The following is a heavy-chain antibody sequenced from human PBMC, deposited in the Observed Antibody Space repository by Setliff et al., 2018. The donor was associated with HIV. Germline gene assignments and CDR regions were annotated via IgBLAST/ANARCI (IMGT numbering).Heavy chain of an antibody. D-gene: IGHD3-10*01. CDR1: SYSITDGNY. CDR3: ARDRALRFSKSPSFNYFDV. Sequence: SETLSLTCLVFSYSITDGNYWGWIRQSPGKGLEWIGSIYSTGHTYYNPSHKRRLIMSVDTAKNRFSLKLTSVTAADTAVYYCARDRALRFSKSPSFNYFDVWGQGALVTVSS. V-gene: IGHV4-38-2*02. CDR2: IYSTGHT. J-gene: IGHJ4*02.